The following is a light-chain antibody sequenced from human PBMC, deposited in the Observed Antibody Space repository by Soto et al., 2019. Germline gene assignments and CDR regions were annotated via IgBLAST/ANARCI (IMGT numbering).Light chain of an antibody. CDR1: QGVSSY. CDR3: QQRSNWPPIT. CDR2: DAS. V-gene: IGKV3-11*01. Sequence: EIVLTQSPATLSLSPGERATLSCRASQGVSSYLAWYQQKPGQAPRLLIYDASNRATGIPARFSGGGSGTDFTLTIDNLEPEDFAIYYCQQRSNWPPITFGQGTRLEIK. J-gene: IGKJ5*01.